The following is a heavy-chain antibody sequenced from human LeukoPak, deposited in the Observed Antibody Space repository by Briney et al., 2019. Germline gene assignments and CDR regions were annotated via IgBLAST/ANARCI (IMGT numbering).Heavy chain of an antibody. J-gene: IGHJ4*02. Sequence: PSETLSLTCAVYGGSFSGYYWNWIRQTPGKGLEWIGEINHSGSTNYNPSLKSRVTISVDTSKNQFSLKLTSVTAADTAVYYCARWAPYASGRPLDYWGQGTLVTVSS. D-gene: IGHD3-10*01. CDR1: GGSFSGYY. CDR2: INHSGST. V-gene: IGHV4-34*01. CDR3: ARWAPYASGRPLDY.